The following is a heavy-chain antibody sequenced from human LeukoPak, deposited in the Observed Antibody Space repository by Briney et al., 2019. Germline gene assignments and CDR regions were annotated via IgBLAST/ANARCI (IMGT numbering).Heavy chain of an antibody. CDR3: ARSPPFCGGDCYVDY. CDR1: GGSISSGDYY. D-gene: IGHD2-21*02. Sequence: SETLSLTCTVSGGSISSGDYYWSWIRQHPGKGLEWIGNIDYSGSTNYNPSLKSRVTISVDTSKNQFSLKLSSVTAADTAVYYCARSPPFCGGDCYVDYWGQGTQVTVSS. V-gene: IGHV4-30-4*08. J-gene: IGHJ4*02. CDR2: IDYSGST.